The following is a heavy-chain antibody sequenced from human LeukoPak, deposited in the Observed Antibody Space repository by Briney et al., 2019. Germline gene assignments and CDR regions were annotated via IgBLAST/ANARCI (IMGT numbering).Heavy chain of an antibody. CDR2: ISSDGSST. V-gene: IGHV3-74*01. CDR3: ARGILTGGTNY. Sequence: GGPLRLSCAASGFTFSSYWMHWVRQAPGKGLVWVSRISSDGSSTSYADSVKGRFTISRDNAKNTLYLQMNSLRAEDTAVYYCARGILTGGTNYWGQGTLVTVSS. D-gene: IGHD1-1*01. CDR1: GFTFSSYW. J-gene: IGHJ4*02.